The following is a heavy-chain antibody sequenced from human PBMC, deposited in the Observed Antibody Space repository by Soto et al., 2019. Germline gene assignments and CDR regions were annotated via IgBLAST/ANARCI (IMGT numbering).Heavy chain of an antibody. V-gene: IGHV4-4*07. CDR1: GGSINSYW. CDR3: ARDIASYAYGEGY. D-gene: IGHD2-21*01. Sequence: SETLSLTCTVSGGSINSYWWSWIRQPAGKGLEWIGRVYSSGTTDYNPSLNSRATMSVETSKNQYSLKLSSVTAADTAVYYCARDIASYAYGEGYWGQGIQVTVS. CDR2: VYSSGTT. J-gene: IGHJ4*02.